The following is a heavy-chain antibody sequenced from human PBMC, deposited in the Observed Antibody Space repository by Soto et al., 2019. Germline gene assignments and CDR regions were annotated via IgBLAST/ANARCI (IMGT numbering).Heavy chain of an antibody. D-gene: IGHD3-10*01. CDR3: AKDLRPGLVVPTKSGFDP. CDR2: TSIGGNT. CDR1: GFPFNTYA. J-gene: IGHJ5*02. Sequence: GGSLRLSCEASGFPFNTYAMTWFRQLPGMGLEWVSTTSIGGNTDFAESVRGRFSVSRDNSKNTLYLQMTNLRAEDAAIYFCAKDLRPGLVVPTKSGFDPWGQGNRVTVS. V-gene: IGHV3-23*01.